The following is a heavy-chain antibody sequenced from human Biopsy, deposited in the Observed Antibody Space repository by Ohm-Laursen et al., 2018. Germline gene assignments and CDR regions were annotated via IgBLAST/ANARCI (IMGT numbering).Heavy chain of an antibody. V-gene: IGHV4-59*12. D-gene: IGHD3-22*01. J-gene: IGHJ6*02. Sequence: SDTLSLTCAVYGEPFNGYYWSWIRQPPGTGLEWIGNVYYSGTTNYNPSLKSRVTVSIDTSKNQFSLKVRSVTAADTAVYYCVRGVDYYDPYHYYALDVWGQGTLVTVSS. CDR1: GEPFNGYY. CDR3: VRGVDYYDPYHYYALDV. CDR2: VYYSGTT.